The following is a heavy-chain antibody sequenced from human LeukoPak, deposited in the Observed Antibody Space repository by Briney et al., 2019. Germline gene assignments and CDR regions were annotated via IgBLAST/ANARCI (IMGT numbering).Heavy chain of an antibody. V-gene: IGHV1-69*13. Sequence: SVKVSCKASGGTFSSYAISWVRQAPGQGLEWMGGIIPIFGTANYAQKFQGRVTITADESTSTAYMELSSLRSEDTAVYYCARALRSLTGDFDYYFDYWGQGTLVTVSS. J-gene: IGHJ4*02. CDR1: GGTFSSYA. CDR3: ARALRSLTGDFDYYFDY. D-gene: IGHD7-27*01. CDR2: IIPIFGTA.